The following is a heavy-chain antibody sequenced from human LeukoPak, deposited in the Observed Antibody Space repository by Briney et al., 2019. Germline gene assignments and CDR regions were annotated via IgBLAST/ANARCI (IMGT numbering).Heavy chain of an antibody. Sequence: SVKVSCKASGGTFSSYAISWVRQAPGQGLEWMGRLIPIFGTANYAQKFQGRVTITTDESTSTAYMELSSLRSEDTAVYYCARERGFIAVAGAFDYWGQGTLVTVSS. D-gene: IGHD6-19*01. CDR1: GGTFSSYA. J-gene: IGHJ4*02. CDR2: LIPIFGTA. CDR3: ARERGFIAVAGAFDY. V-gene: IGHV1-69*05.